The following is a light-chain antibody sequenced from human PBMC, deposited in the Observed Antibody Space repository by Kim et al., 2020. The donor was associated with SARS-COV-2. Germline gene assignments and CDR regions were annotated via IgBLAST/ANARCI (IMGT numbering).Light chain of an antibody. V-gene: IGKV3-20*01. CDR1: QTVISSS. J-gene: IGKJ4*01. CDR3: QQYGRPPLT. Sequence: IVLTQSPGTLSLSPGERTTLSCRASQTVISSSLAWYQQKPGQAPRLLIYGASSRATGVPDRFSGGGSGTDFTLTISSLEPEDIAVYFCQQYGRPPLTFGGGTKVDIK. CDR2: GAS.